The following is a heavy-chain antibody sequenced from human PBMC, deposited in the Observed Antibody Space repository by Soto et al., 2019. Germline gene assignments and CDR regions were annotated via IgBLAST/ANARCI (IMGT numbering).Heavy chain of an antibody. CDR3: ARVRGYCSGGSCYGYYFDY. J-gene: IGHJ4*02. D-gene: IGHD2-15*01. V-gene: IGHV3-11*04. Sequence: GGSLRLSCAASGLAFSGYYMGWVRQAPGKGLEWVSYITSSGSNTFYGDSVKGRFTISRDNPKNSLYLQMNSLRAEDTAVYYCARVRGYCSGGSCYGYYFDYWGQGTLGTVSS. CDR1: GLAFSGYY. CDR2: ITSSGSNT.